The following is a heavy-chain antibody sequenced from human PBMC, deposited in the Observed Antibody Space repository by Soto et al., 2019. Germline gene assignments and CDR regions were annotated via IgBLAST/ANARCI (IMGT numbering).Heavy chain of an antibody. CDR3: AADVIGVAGDFDH. Sequence: LVQSGPDVKKPGTSVKVSCKTSGFTFGSSAVQWVRQVRGQRLEWIGWIVVASGYSNVAQKFQDRVSLTRDMSTNTAFMELSSLTSEDSAMYYCAADVIGVAGDFDHWGQGTLVSVSS. V-gene: IGHV1-58*01. CDR2: IVVASGYS. J-gene: IGHJ4*02. D-gene: IGHD6-19*01. CDR1: GFTFGSSA.